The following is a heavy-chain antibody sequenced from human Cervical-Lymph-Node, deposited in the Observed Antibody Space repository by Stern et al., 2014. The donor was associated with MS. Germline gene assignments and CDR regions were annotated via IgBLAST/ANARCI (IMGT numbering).Heavy chain of an antibody. CDR1: GFRFTDYF. CDR2: ISSSGITI. J-gene: IGHJ6*02. V-gene: IGHV3-11*01. D-gene: IGHD2-21*02. Sequence: QVQLVESGGGLVKPGGSLRLSCAASGFRFTDYFMTWIRQAPGKGLEWVSYISSSGITIYYADSVKGRFTISRDNAKNSLYLQMNSLRAEDTAVYYCARGVALLDGMDVWGQGTTVTVSS. CDR3: ARGVALLDGMDV.